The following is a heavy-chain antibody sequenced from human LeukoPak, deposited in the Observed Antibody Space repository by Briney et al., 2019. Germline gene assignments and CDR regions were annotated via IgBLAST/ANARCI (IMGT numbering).Heavy chain of an antibody. V-gene: IGHV3-74*01. CDR1: GFTFSTYW. CDR2: INSDESRT. CDR3: TANFNS. Sequence: SGGPLRLSYAASGFTFSTYWMHWVRQVPGKGLVWVSRINSDESRTNYADSVKGRFTISRDNAKNTLYLHMNSLRAEDTAVYYCTANFNSWGQGTLVTVSS. J-gene: IGHJ4*02.